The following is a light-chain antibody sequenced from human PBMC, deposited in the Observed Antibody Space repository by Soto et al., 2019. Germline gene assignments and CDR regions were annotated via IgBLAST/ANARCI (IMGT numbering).Light chain of an antibody. V-gene: IGLV2-8*01. CDR1: SSDVGSYNY. CDR3: SSYAGSNNWI. J-gene: IGLJ2*01. Sequence: QSALTQHPSASGSPGQSVTISCTGTSSDVGSYNYVSWYQQHPGKAPKLMIYEVSKRPSGVPDRFSGSKSGNTASLTVSGLQAEDEADYYCSSYAGSNNWIFGGGTKLTVL. CDR2: EVS.